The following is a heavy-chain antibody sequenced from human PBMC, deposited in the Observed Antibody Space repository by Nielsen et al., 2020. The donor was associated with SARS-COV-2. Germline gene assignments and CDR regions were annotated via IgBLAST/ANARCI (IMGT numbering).Heavy chain of an antibody. V-gene: IGHV1-3*01. Sequence: ASVKVSCKASGYTFTSYAMHWVRQAPGQRLEWMGWINAGNGNTKYSQKFQGRVTITRDTSASTAYMELRSLRSDDTAVYYCARDCSGGPCYATYWGQGTLVTVSS. CDR3: ARDCSGGPCYATY. CDR2: INAGNGNT. J-gene: IGHJ4*02. D-gene: IGHD2-15*01. CDR1: GYTFTSYA.